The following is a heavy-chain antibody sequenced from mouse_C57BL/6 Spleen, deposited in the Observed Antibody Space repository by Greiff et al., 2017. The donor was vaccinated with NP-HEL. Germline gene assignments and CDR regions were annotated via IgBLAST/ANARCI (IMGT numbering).Heavy chain of an antibody. CDR2: IYPGDGDT. Sequence: QVQLQQSGPELVKPGASVKISCKASGYAFSSSWMNWVKQRPGKGLEWIGRIYPGDGDTNYNGKFKGKATLTADKSSSTAYMQLSSLTSEDSAVYFCARSFGNYPFFAYWGQGTLVTVSA. D-gene: IGHD1-1*02. CDR3: ARSFGNYPFFAY. J-gene: IGHJ3*01. CDR1: GYAFSSSW. V-gene: IGHV1-82*01.